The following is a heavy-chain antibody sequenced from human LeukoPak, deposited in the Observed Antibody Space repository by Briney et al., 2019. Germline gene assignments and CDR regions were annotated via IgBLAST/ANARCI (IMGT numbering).Heavy chain of an antibody. CDR3: ASTTVTNFDY. Sequence: SETLSLTCTVSGGSISSYYWSWIRQPPGKGLEWIGYIYYSGSTYYNPSLKSRVTISVDTSKNQFSLKLSSVTAADTAVYYCASTTVTNFDYWGQGTLVTVSS. V-gene: IGHV4-59*06. CDR1: GGSISSYY. J-gene: IGHJ4*02. D-gene: IGHD4-17*01. CDR2: IYYSGST.